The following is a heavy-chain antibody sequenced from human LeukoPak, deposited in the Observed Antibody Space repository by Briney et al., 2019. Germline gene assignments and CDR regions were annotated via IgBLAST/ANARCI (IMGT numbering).Heavy chain of an antibody. V-gene: IGHV4-38-2*02. CDR1: GYSISGGYY. D-gene: IGHD2-2*01. Sequence: SETLSLTCTVSGYSISGGYYWGWIRQPPGKGLEWIGSVYHGGNSYYDPSLKSRVTISVDTSKNQFSLKLSSVTAADTAVYYCAKGYCSSTSCPADYWGQGILVTVSS. CDR2: VYHGGNS. J-gene: IGHJ4*02. CDR3: AKGYCSSTSCPADY.